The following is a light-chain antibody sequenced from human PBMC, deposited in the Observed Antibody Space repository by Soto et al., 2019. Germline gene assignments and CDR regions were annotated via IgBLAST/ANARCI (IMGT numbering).Light chain of an antibody. CDR2: GAS. Sequence: EIVLTQSPGTLSLSPGERATLSCRASQSFSSNYLAWYQQKPGQAPRLLMSGASSRATGIPDRFSGSGSGTDLPLTISSLEPEDFAVYYCQHYGGSTIFTFRPGTKVEI. CDR1: QSFSSNY. V-gene: IGKV3-20*01. J-gene: IGKJ3*01. CDR3: QHYGGSTIFT.